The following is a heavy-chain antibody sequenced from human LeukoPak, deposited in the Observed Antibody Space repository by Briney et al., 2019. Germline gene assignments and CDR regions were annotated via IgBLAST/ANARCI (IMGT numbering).Heavy chain of an antibody. D-gene: IGHD3-22*01. Sequence: ASVKVSCKASGYTFTSYGISWVRQAPGQGLEWMGWISAYNGNTNYAQKLQGRVTMTTDTSTSTAYMELSRLRSDDTAVYYCARESSLSGYSSDAFDIWGQGTMVTVSS. CDR1: GYTFTSYG. V-gene: IGHV1-18*01. J-gene: IGHJ3*02. CDR2: ISAYNGNT. CDR3: ARESSLSGYSSDAFDI.